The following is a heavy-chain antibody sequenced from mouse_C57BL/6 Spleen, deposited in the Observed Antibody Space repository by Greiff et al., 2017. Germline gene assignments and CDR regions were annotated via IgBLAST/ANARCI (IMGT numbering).Heavy chain of an antibody. Sequence: EVQVVESGPELVKPGASVKISCKASGYSFTDYNMNWVKQSNGKSLEWIGVINPNYGTTSYNQKFKGKATLTVDQSSSTAYMQLNSLTSEDAAVYYCARSFITTVVEGYFDVWGTGTTVTVSS. J-gene: IGHJ1*03. CDR1: GYSFTDYN. CDR3: ARSFITTVVEGYFDV. D-gene: IGHD1-1*01. V-gene: IGHV1-39*01. CDR2: INPNYGTT.